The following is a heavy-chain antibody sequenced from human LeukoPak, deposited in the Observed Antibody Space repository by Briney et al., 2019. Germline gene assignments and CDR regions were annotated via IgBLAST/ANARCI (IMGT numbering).Heavy chain of an antibody. V-gene: IGHV3-74*01. CDR2: INSDGSST. CDR3: ARARSGWYPPYYGMDV. D-gene: IGHD6-19*01. Sequence: GGSLRLSCAASGFTFSSYWMHWVRQAPGKGLVWVSRINSDGSSTSYVDSVKGRFTISRDNAKNTLYLQMNSLRAEDTAVYYCARARSGWYPPYYGMDVWGQGTTVTVSS. CDR1: GFTFSSYW. J-gene: IGHJ6*02.